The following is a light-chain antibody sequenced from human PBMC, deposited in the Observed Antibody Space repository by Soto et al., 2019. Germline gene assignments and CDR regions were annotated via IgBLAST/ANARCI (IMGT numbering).Light chain of an antibody. CDR1: KIEDKS. V-gene: IGLV3-21*02. CDR2: DDS. J-gene: IGLJ1*01. Sequence: SYELTQPSSVSVAPGQTAKITCGGNKIEDKSVHWYQQKPGRAPVLVVYDDSDRPLEMPERFSGSNSGNTATLTISRVEAGDEADYYCQVWDSSSDHYVFGAGTKVTVL. CDR3: QVWDSSSDHYV.